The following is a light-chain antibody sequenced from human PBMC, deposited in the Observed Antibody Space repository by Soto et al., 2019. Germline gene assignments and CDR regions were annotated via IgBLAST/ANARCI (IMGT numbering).Light chain of an antibody. V-gene: IGLV2-8*01. Sequence: QSALTQPPSASGSPGQSVTISCTGTSSDVGGYDYVSWYQQRPGKAPKLLIHEVTKRPSGIPDRFSGSKSGTSATLGITGFQTGDEADYYCGSWDSSLSAYVFGTGTKVTVL. CDR1: SSDVGGYDY. CDR2: EVT. CDR3: GSWDSSLSAYV. J-gene: IGLJ1*01.